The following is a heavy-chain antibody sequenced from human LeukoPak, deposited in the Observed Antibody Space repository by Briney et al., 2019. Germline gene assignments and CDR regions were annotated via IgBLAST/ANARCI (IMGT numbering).Heavy chain of an antibody. J-gene: IGHJ4*02. CDR3: ARGKYTSFDN. CDR1: GDSIFTNNVA. Sequence: SQTLSLTCAISGDSIFTNNVAWNWIRQSPSRGLEWLGRTYYRSKWSFDYAVSVKSRIIINADTSKNQFSLQLSSVTPEGTAVYYCARGKYTSFDNWGQGTLVTVSS. D-gene: IGHD6-6*01. V-gene: IGHV6-1*01. CDR2: TYYRSKWSF.